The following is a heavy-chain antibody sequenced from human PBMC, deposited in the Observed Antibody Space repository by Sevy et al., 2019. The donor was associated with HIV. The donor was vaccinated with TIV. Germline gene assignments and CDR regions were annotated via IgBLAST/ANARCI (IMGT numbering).Heavy chain of an antibody. D-gene: IGHD1-26*01. Sequence: GGSLRLSCAASGFTFSSYAMSWVRQAPGKGLEWVSAIRGSGGRTYYADSVKGRFTISRDNSKNTLYLQMNSLRAEDTAVYYCAKDVISGSYGGAFDIWGQGTMVTVSS. CDR3: AKDVISGSYGGAFDI. CDR1: GFTFSSYA. J-gene: IGHJ3*02. CDR2: IRGSGGRT. V-gene: IGHV3-23*01.